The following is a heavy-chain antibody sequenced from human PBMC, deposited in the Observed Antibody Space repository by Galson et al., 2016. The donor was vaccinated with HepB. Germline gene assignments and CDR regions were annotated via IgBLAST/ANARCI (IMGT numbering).Heavy chain of an antibody. Sequence: PALVQPTQTLTLTCTFPGFSFITSGVGVAWIRQPPGEALAWLALIYWDDDQRYSPSLRSRLCITRATSKNQVFLTLTNVDPADTGTYFCAPHAPLTDAFDFWGPGTMVTVSS. CDR3: APHAPLTDAFDF. V-gene: IGHV2-5*02. CDR1: GFSFITSGVG. CDR2: IYWDDDQ. J-gene: IGHJ3*01.